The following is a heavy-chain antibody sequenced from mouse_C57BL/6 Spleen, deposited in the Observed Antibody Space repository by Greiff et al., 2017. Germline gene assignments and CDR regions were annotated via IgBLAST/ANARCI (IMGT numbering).Heavy chain of an antibody. CDR1: GFSLTSYG. V-gene: IGHV2-5*01. Sequence: VQLQESGPGLVQPSQSLSITCTVSGFSLTSYGVHWVRQSPGKGLEWLGVIWRGGSTDYNAAFMSRLSITKDNSKSQVFFKMNSLQADDTAIYYCAKSYYGSSYKDAMDYWGQGTSVTVSS. J-gene: IGHJ4*01. CDR3: AKSYYGSSYKDAMDY. D-gene: IGHD1-1*01. CDR2: IWRGGST.